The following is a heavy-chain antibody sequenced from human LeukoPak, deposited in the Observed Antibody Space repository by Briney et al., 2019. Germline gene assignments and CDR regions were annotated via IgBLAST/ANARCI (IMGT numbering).Heavy chain of an antibody. CDR3: ARDASVAGAFDY. J-gene: IGHJ4*02. Sequence: SETLSLTCTVSGGSISSTTYYWGWIRQPPGTGLEWIGSIFYSGSTYYNPSLKSRVTIPVDTSKNQFSLKLSSVTAADTAVYYCARDASVAGAFDYWGQGTLVTVSS. CDR1: GGSISSTTYY. V-gene: IGHV4-39*07. D-gene: IGHD6-19*01. CDR2: IFYSGST.